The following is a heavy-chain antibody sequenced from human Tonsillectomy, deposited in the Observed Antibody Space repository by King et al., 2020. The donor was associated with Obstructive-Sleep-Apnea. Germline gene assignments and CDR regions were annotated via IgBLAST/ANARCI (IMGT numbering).Heavy chain of an antibody. D-gene: IGHD6-19*01. V-gene: IGHV3-73*01. J-gene: IGHJ4*02. CDR1: GFTFSGSA. Sequence: VQLVESGGGLVQPGGSLKLSCAASGFTFSGSAMHWVRQASGKGLEWVGRIRSKANSYATAYAASVKGRFTISRDDSKNTAYLQMNSLKTEDTAVYYCTAGIAVAGQGAYWGQGTLVTVSS. CDR3: TAGIAVAGQGAY. CDR2: IRSKANSYAT.